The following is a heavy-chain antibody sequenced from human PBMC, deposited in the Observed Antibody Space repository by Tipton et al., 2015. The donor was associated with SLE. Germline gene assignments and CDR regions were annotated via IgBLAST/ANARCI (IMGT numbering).Heavy chain of an antibody. CDR3: ARDDEINSAWYNWLDP. D-gene: IGHD2-8*02. J-gene: IGHJ5*02. CDR1: GGSITSHY. Sequence: LSLTCTVSGGSITSHYWSWIRQPPGKGLEWVSGIGWNSGSIDYADSVKGRFTISRDNAKNTLYLQMTTLSVEDTAVYYCARDDEINSAWYNWLDPWGQGTLVTVSS. V-gene: IGHV3-9*01. CDR2: IGWNSGSI.